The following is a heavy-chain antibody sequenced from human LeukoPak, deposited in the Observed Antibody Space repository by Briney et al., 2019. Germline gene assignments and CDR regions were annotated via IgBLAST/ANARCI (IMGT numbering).Heavy chain of an antibody. CDR3: ARRSGNWNPIDY. D-gene: IGHD1-20*01. CDR2: IDPSDSYT. Sequence: GESLKISCKGSGYSFTSYWISWVRQMPGKGLEWMGTIDPSDSYTDYNPSFQGHVTISADKSINTAYLQWSSLKASDTAMYHCARRSGNWNPIDYWGQGTLVTVSS. V-gene: IGHV5-10-1*01. CDR1: GYSFTSYW. J-gene: IGHJ4*02.